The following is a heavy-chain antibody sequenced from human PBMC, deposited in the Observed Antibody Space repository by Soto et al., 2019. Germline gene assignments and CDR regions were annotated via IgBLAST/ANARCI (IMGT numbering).Heavy chain of an antibody. V-gene: IGHV3-21*01. CDR2: ISGSSGYI. J-gene: IGHJ3*02. Sequence: PGGSLRLSCAASGFAFSSYSMIWVRLAPGKGLEWVSFISGSSGYIYYADSVKGRFIISRDNAKNSLFLQMNSLRADDTSVYYCARDRRSITSPDAFDIWGQGTMVTVSS. D-gene: IGHD2-2*01. CDR1: GFAFSSYS. CDR3: ARDRRSITSPDAFDI.